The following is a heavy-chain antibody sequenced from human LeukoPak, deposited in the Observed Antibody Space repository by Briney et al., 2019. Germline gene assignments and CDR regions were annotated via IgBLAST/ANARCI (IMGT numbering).Heavy chain of an antibody. CDR3: ARGEECRGGSCYSDFYYYYGMDV. D-gene: IGHD2-15*01. Sequence: GGSLRLSCAASGFTFSDYFMTWIRQAPGKGLEWISYISSSGNTISYADSVRGRFTISRDNTKNSLFLQLKSLRAEDTAVYYCARGEECRGGSCYSDFYYYYGMDVWGQGTTVTVSS. V-gene: IGHV3-11*01. J-gene: IGHJ6*02. CDR1: GFTFSDYF. CDR2: ISSSGNTI.